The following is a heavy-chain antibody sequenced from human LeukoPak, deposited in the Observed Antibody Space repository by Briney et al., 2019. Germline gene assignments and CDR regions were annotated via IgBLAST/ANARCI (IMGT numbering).Heavy chain of an antibody. V-gene: IGHV3-11*04. D-gene: IGHD3-22*01. Sequence: GGTLRLSCAASGFTFSDYRMSWIRQAPGKGLEWVSYISSRGSTIYYADSVKGRFTISRDNAKNSLYLQMNSLRAEDTAVYYCARDRFYYDSSGWLSPSSDAFDIWGQGTMVTVSS. CDR2: ISSRGSTI. CDR3: ARDRFYYDSSGWLSPSSDAFDI. J-gene: IGHJ3*02. CDR1: GFTFSDYR.